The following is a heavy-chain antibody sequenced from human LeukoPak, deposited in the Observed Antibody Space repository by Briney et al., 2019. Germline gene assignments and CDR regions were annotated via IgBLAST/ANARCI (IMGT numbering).Heavy chain of an antibody. Sequence: ASVKVSCKASGYTFTSYAMHWVRQAPGQRLGWMGWINAGNGNTKYSQKFQGRVTITRDTSASTAYMELSSLRSEDTAVYYCARDFASEGYSYGSLYFHYWGQGTLVTVSS. D-gene: IGHD5-18*01. V-gene: IGHV1-3*01. CDR1: GYTFTSYA. CDR2: INAGNGNT. CDR3: ARDFASEGYSYGSLYFHY. J-gene: IGHJ4*02.